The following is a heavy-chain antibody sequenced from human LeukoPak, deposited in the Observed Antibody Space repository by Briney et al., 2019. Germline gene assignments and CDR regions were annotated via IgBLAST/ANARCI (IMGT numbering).Heavy chain of an antibody. J-gene: IGHJ4*02. D-gene: IGHD1-26*01. V-gene: IGHV3-23*01. CDR2: ISGSGGST. CDR3: AKAFIVGATRGYFDY. Sequence: GGSLRLSCAASGFTFSSYSMSWVRQAPGKWLEWVSSISGSGGSTYYADSVKGRLTISRDNSKNTLYLQMNSLRAEDTAVYYCAKAFIVGATRGYFDYWGQGTLVTVYS. CDR1: GFTFSSYS.